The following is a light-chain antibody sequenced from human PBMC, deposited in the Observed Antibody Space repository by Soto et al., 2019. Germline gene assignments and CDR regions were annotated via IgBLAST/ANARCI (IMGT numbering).Light chain of an antibody. CDR1: KLGDKY. CDR3: QAWDSSTVV. V-gene: IGLV3-1*01. CDR2: QDS. J-gene: IGLJ2*01. Sequence: SYELTQPHSVSVSPGQTASITFSGDKLGDKYACWYQQKPRQSPVLVIYQDSKRPSGIPERFSGSNSGNTATLTISGTQAMDEADYYCQAWDSSTVVFGGGTKLTVL.